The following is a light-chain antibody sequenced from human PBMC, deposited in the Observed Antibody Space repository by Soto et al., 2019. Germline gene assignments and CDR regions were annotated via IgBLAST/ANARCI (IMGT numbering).Light chain of an antibody. V-gene: IGKV3-20*01. CDR3: QQYNTWPPIT. CDR1: QSVSSSY. J-gene: IGKJ5*01. Sequence: EIVLTQSPGTLSLSPGERATLSCRASQSVSSSYLAWYQQKPGQAPRLLIYGASSRATGIPDRFSGSGSGTDFTLTISRLEPEDFAVYYCQQYNTWPPITFGQGTRLEN. CDR2: GAS.